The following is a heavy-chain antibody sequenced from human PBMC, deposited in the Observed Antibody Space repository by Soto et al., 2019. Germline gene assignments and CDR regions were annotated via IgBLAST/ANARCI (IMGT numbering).Heavy chain of an antibody. CDR1: GGSISSSSYY. Sequence: PSETLSLTCTVSGGSISSSSYYWGWLRQPPGKGLEWIGGIYYSGSTYYNPSLKSRVTISVDTSKNQFSLKLSSVTAADTAVYYCARHELESGSLPIFDYWGQGTLVTVSS. CDR2: IYYSGST. D-gene: IGHD1-26*01. CDR3: ARHELESGSLPIFDY. J-gene: IGHJ4*02. V-gene: IGHV4-39*01.